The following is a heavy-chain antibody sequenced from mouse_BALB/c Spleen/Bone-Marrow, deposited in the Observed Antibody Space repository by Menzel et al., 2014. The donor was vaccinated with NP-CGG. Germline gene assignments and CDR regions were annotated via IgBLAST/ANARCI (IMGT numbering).Heavy chain of an antibody. V-gene: IGHV1-14*01. D-gene: IGHD2-3*01. J-gene: IGHJ4*01. CDR2: INPYNDGT. CDR1: GYTFSSYG. CDR3: ARSGWLLRGYYALDY. Sequence: VQLQQSGPELVKPGASVKMSCKASGYTFSSYGMNWVKQKPWQGLERIGYINPYNDGTKLNEKFEDKATLTSDKSSSIAYMELTSLTSEDSAVYYCARSGWLLRGYYALDYWGPGTSVTVSS.